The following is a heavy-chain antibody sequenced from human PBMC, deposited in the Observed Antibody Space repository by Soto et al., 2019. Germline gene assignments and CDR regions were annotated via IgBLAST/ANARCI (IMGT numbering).Heavy chain of an antibody. CDR3: TSPLYYDSSGYDAFDS. V-gene: IGHV3-30*03. CDR2: ISYDGRNK. J-gene: IGHJ3*02. CDR1: GFTFRSYG. Sequence: ESGGGVVQPGRSLRLSCAASGFTFRSYGMHWVRQAPGKGLEWVAVISYDGRNKLYADSVKGRFTISRDNSKNMLNLQMNSLRVEDTAVYYCTSPLYYDSSGYDAFDSWGQGTKVTVSS. D-gene: IGHD3-22*01.